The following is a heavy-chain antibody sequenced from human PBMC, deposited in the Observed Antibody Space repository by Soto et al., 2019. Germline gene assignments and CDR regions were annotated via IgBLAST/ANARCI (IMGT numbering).Heavy chain of an antibody. CDR3: ARVPSSQYYFDY. J-gene: IGHJ4*02. CDR1: GGSISSGGYY. CDR2: IFYSGST. V-gene: IGHV4-31*03. Sequence: QVRLQESGPGLVKPSQTLSLTCTVSGGSISSGGYYWSWIRQHPGKGLEWIGFIFYSGSTYYHPSLKSRVSISVDTSKNQLSLKLSSVTAADTAVYYCARVPSSQYYFDYWGQGTLVTVSS.